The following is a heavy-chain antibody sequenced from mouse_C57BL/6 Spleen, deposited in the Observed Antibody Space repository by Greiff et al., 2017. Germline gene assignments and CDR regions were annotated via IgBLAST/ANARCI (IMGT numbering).Heavy chain of an antibody. D-gene: IGHD2-1*01. Sequence: QVQLQQPGAELVKPGASVKMSCKASGYTFTSYWITWVKQRPGQGLEWLGDIYPGSGSTNYNEKFKSKATLTVDTSSSTAYMQLSSLTSEDSAVXYCARSDYGNYGYYFDYWGQGTTLTVSS. J-gene: IGHJ2*01. CDR1: GYTFTSYW. V-gene: IGHV1-55*01. CDR3: ARSDYGNYGYYFDY. CDR2: IYPGSGST.